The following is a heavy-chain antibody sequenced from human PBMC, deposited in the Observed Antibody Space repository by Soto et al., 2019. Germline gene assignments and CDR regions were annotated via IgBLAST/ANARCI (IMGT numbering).Heavy chain of an antibody. CDR1: GYTFTSYA. CDR3: ARGKAAAGPFDY. D-gene: IGHD6-13*01. V-gene: IGHV1-3*01. Sequence: QVQLVQSGAEVKQPGASVKVSCKASGYTFTSYAMHWVRQAPGQRLEWMGWINAGNGNTKYSQKFQGRVTITRDTSASTAYMELSSLRSEDTAVYYCARGKAAAGPFDYLGQGTLVTVSS. J-gene: IGHJ4*02. CDR2: INAGNGNT.